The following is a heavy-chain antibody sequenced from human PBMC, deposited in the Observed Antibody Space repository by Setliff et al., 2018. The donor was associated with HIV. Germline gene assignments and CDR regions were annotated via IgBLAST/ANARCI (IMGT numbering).Heavy chain of an antibody. CDR3: ARDRTAGYNYEYGY. V-gene: IGHV1-46*01. CDR1: GYTFANYC. Sequence: ASVKVSCKASGYTFANYCIHWVRQAPGQGLEWLGMFNPSGGSTAYAQKFQGRVTMTRDTSTTTVYMDLSGLRSDDTAVYYCARDRTAGYNYEYGYWGQGTLVTVSS. J-gene: IGHJ4*02. CDR2: FNPSGGST. D-gene: IGHD1-1*01.